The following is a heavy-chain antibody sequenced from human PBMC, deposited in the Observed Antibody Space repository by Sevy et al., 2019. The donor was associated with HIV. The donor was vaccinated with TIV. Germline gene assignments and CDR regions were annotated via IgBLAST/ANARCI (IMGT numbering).Heavy chain of an antibody. CDR3: AKGSWVLDY. CDR1: GFTFDDYA. CDR2: ISWNSGSI. V-gene: IGHV3-9*01. Sequence: GGSLRLSCAASGFTFDDYAMHWVRQAPGKGLEWVSGISWNSGSIGYADSVKGRFTISIDNAKNSLYLQMNSLRAEDTALYYCAKGSWVLDYWGQGTLVTISS. J-gene: IGHJ4*02. D-gene: IGHD3-16*01.